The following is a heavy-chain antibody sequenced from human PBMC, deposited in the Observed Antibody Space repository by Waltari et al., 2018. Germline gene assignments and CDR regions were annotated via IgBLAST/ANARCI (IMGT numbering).Heavy chain of an antibody. CDR2: IYYSGST. V-gene: IGHV4-59*01. Sequence: QVQLQESGPGLVKPSETLSLTCTVPGGSISRYYRNWIRQPPGKGLEWIGYIYYSGSTNYNPSLKSRVTISVDTSKNQFSLKLSSVTAADTAVYYCARGTQLGPGDYWGQGTLVTVSS. CDR3: ARGTQLGPGDY. CDR1: GGSISRYY. J-gene: IGHJ4*02. D-gene: IGHD7-27*01.